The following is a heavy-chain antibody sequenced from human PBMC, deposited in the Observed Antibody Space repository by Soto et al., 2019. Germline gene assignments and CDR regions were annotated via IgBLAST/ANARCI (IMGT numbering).Heavy chain of an antibody. CDR3: ASGRGYCRGGVCSNLAYFHY. CDR2: ISWDSGTI. D-gene: IGHD2-15*01. CDR1: VFIFDNYA. V-gene: IGHV3-9*01. J-gene: IGHJ4*02. Sequence: EVQLVESGGGLVQPGGSLRLSCAASVFIFDNYAIPWVRQAPGKGLDWVSGISWDSGTIDYADSVKGLFTISRDNAKSSVYLQMSNLGADDTAVYYCASGRGYCRGGVCSNLAYFHYWGLGTLDTGSS.